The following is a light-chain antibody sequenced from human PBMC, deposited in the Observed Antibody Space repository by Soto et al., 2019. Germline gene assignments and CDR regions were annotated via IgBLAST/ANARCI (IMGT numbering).Light chain of an antibody. CDR2: AAS. CDR1: QSISTY. V-gene: IGKV1-39*01. CDR3: QQSDITPRT. Sequence: DIQMTQSPSSLSASVGARVTITCRASQSISTYLSWYKQTPGKAPKLLIYAASILQSGVPSRFSGCGSGTDFTLTISSLQPEDSATYYCQQSDITPRTFGQGTKVDIK. J-gene: IGKJ1*01.